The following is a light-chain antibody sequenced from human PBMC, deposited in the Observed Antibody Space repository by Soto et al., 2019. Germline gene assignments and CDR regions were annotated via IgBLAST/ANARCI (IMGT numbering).Light chain of an antibody. CDR2: AAS. CDR3: QQSYSTPIT. V-gene: IGKV1-39*01. Sequence: DIHMTQSPSSLFASGGGRVTITCRASQSISSYLNWYQQKPGKAPKLLIYAASSLQSGVPSRFSGSGSGTDFTLTISSLQPEDFATYYCQQSYSTPITFGQGTRLEIK. J-gene: IGKJ5*01. CDR1: QSISSY.